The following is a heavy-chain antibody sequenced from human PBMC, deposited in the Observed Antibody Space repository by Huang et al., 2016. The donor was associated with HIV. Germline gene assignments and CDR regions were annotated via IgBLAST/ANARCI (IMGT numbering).Heavy chain of an antibody. V-gene: IGHV1-8*01. CDR1: GYIFSNYD. D-gene: IGHD6-19*01. CDR3: ARLTSGWYQDY. J-gene: IGHJ4*02. CDR2: LNPNSGKT. Sequence: QVQLVQSGPEVKKPGASVKVSCQTSGYIFSNYDINWVRQAPGQGLQWMGWLNPNSGKTAYGQKFQGRVTLTSSTATGAAYMVLNSLTSQDTAVYYCARLTSGWYQDYWGQGTLVTVSS.